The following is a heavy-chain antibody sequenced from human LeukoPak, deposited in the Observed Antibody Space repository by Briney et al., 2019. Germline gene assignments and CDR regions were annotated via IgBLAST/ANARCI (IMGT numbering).Heavy chain of an antibody. Sequence: GRSLRLSCAASGFTFSSYGMHWVRQAPGKGLEWVAVIWNTGSTKYYADSVKGRFTISRDNSKNTLYLQMNSLRAEDTAVYYCARGYSSRDRVGDFDYWGQGTLVTVSS. CDR3: ARGYSSRDRVGDFDY. V-gene: IGHV3-33*01. CDR2: IWNTGSTK. J-gene: IGHJ4*02. CDR1: GFTFSSYG. D-gene: IGHD6-13*01.